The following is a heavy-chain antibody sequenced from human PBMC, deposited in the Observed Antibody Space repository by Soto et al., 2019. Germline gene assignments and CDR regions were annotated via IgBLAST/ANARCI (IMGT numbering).Heavy chain of an antibody. CDR1: GQSFSGHS. V-gene: IGHV4-34*01. CDR2: INESGST. D-gene: IGHD1-1*01. J-gene: IGHJ4*02. Sequence: QVQLQQWGAGLVKPSETLSLSCAVYGQSFSGHSWAWIRQPPGKGLGWVGEINESGSTYYNPSLKRRLAISTDTSKSQCSLKLSSVSAADTAAYFCARGSGIVALPGELEDVKYDYWGQGTLVNVSS. CDR3: ARGSGIVALPGELEDVKYDY.